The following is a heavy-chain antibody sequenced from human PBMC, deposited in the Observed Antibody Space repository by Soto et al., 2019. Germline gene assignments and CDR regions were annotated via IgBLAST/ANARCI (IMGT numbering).Heavy chain of an antibody. Sequence: NPSETLSLTCTVSGGSISSYYWNWIRQPPGKGLEWIGYISKSGSTNYNPSLKSRVTISVDTSKNQFSLKLSSVTAADTAVYYCARATSDSTGVCYFDFWGQGTPVTVSS. CDR3: ARATSDSTGVCYFDF. V-gene: IGHV4-59*01. CDR1: GGSISSYY. D-gene: IGHD3-22*01. J-gene: IGHJ4*02. CDR2: ISKSGST.